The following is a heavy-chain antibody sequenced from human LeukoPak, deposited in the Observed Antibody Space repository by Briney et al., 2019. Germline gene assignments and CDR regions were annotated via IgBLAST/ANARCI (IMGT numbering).Heavy chain of an antibody. CDR3: AKACQRLHLACMDV. CDR1: GFMFSNYA. J-gene: IGHJ6*02. CDR2: ITASGGDT. Sequence: GGSLRLSRAASGFMFSNYAMSWVRQAPGKGLERVSGITASGGDTFSADSVKGRFTISRDNSKDTLYLQMNSLRAEDTAVYYCAKACQRLHLACMDVWGQGTTVTVSS. V-gene: IGHV3-23*01. D-gene: IGHD6-25*01.